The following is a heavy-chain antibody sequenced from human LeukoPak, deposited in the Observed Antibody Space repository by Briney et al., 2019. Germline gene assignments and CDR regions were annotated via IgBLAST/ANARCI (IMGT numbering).Heavy chain of an antibody. Sequence: SETLSLTCAVSGDSFSSHYWTWIRQSPGTGLEWIGYISHIGRTNYNPSLKSRVTISIDTSKNQFSLKLRSVTAADTAVYYCARDLVTVTKGFDIWGQGTKVSVSS. CDR1: GDSFSSHY. CDR3: ARDLVTVTKGFDI. J-gene: IGHJ3*02. V-gene: IGHV4-59*11. CDR2: ISHIGRT. D-gene: IGHD4-17*01.